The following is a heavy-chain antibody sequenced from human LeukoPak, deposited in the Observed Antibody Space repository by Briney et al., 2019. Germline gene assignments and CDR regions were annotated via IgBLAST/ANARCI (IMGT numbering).Heavy chain of an antibody. J-gene: IGHJ4*02. CDR2: IFYSGST. Sequence: PSETLSLTCTVSGDSLSRYYWSWIRPTPGKGLEWIGYIFYSGSTNYNPSLKSRVTISVDTSKNHFSLKLSSVTAADTAVYYCARAGQGDFWSGLRYFDYWGQGTLVTVSS. CDR3: ARAGQGDFWSGLRYFDY. V-gene: IGHV4-59*01. D-gene: IGHD3-3*01. CDR1: GDSLSRYY.